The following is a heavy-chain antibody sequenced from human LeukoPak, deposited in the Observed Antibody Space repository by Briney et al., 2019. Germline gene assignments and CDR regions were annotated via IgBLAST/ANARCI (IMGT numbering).Heavy chain of an antibody. CDR1: GGSFSGYY. CDR2: INHSGST. J-gene: IGHJ4*02. V-gene: IGHV4-34*01. D-gene: IGHD3-22*01. CDR3: ARGSKLYYYDSSGYYIFDY. Sequence: SETLSLTCAVYGGSFSGYYWSWIRQPPGKGLEWIGEINHSGSTNYNPSLKSRVTISVDTSKNQFSLKLSSVTAADTAVYYCARGSKLYYYDSSGYYIFDYWGQGTPVTVSS.